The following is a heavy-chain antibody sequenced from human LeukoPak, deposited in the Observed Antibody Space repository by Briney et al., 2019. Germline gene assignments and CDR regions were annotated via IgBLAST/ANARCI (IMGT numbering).Heavy chain of an antibody. Sequence: PGGSLRLSCAASGFTFSSYGMSWVRQAPGKGLEWVSAISGSGGSTYYADSVKGRFTISRDNSKNTLYLQMNSLRAEDTAVYYCAKDHRRFASSGSGDYWGQGTLVTVSS. D-gene: IGHD6-19*01. J-gene: IGHJ4*02. V-gene: IGHV3-23*01. CDR1: GFTFSSYG. CDR3: AKDHRRFASSGSGDY. CDR2: ISGSGGST.